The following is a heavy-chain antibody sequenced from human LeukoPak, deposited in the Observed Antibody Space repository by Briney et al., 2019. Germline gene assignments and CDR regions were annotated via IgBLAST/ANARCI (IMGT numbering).Heavy chain of an antibody. D-gene: IGHD4-17*01. V-gene: IGHV4-4*07. CDR1: GDSISSYY. CDR3: AREYGDYVVTWFDP. J-gene: IGHJ5*02. CDR2: IYTTGST. Sequence: SETLSLTCTVSGDSISSYYWSWLRQPAGKGLEWIGRIYTTGSTNYNPSLKSRITMSLDTSKNQFSLKLRSVTAADTAVYYCAREYGDYVVTWFDPWGQGTLVTVSS.